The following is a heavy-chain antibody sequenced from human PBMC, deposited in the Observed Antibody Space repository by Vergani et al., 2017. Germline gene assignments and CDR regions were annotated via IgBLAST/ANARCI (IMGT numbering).Heavy chain of an antibody. V-gene: IGHV3-30*02. CDR2: IQYDGSDI. CDR3: ANEGSANRIRGCFDH. Sequence: QVQLVESGGGVVQPGGSLRLSCVASGFSVSNSGMHWVRQTPGKGLEWVAFIQYDGSDIFYADFVEGRFTISRDNSKHSLYLQMHSLRLDDTAVSYCANEGSANRIRGCFDHWGQGALVTVSS. J-gene: IGHJ4*02. CDR1: GFSVSNSG. D-gene: IGHD3-10*01.